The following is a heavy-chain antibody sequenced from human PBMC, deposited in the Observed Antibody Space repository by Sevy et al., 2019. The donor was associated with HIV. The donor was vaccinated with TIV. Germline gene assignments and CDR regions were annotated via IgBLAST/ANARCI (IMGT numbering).Heavy chain of an antibody. CDR1: GFTFRTHS. J-gene: IGHJ6*02. CDR3: VREPGYSSSSDFYYYGIDV. Sequence: GGSLRLSCVASGFTFRTHSMNWVRQAPGKGLEWISFISGSGSTISYADSVKGRFTVTRDNAQNSLSLQMNSLRDEDTAVYYCVREPGYSSSSDFYYYGIDVRGQGTTVTVSS. CDR2: ISGSGSTI. V-gene: IGHV3-48*02. D-gene: IGHD6-6*01.